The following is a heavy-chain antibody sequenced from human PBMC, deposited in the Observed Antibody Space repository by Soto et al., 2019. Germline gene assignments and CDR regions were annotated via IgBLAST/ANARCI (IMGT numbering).Heavy chain of an antibody. CDR1: GFSLSTSGVG. CDR2: IYWDDDK. Sequence: QITLKESGPTLVKPTQTLTLTCTFSGFSLSTSGVGVGWIRQPPGKAPEWLALIYWDDDKRYSPSLKSRLTITKDTSKNQVVLTMTNMDPVDTATYYCAHRRGIGESPGHAFDIWGQGTMVTVSS. D-gene: IGHD3-10*01. J-gene: IGHJ3*02. V-gene: IGHV2-5*02. CDR3: AHRRGIGESPGHAFDI.